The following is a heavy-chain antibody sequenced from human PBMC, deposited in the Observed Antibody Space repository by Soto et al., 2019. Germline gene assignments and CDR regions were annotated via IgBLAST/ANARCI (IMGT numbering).Heavy chain of an antibody. J-gene: IGHJ6*02. CDR1: GGSISSSSYY. V-gene: IGHV4-39*01. CDR3: ASHTRYDFWSGYYRGYYYYGMDV. D-gene: IGHD3-3*01. CDR2: IYYSGST. Sequence: PSETLSLTCTVSGGSISSSSYYWGWIRQPPGKGLEWIGSIYYSGSTYYNPSLKSRVTISVDTSKNQFSLKLSSVTAADTAVYYCASHTRYDFWSGYYRGYYYYGMDVWGQGTTVTVSS.